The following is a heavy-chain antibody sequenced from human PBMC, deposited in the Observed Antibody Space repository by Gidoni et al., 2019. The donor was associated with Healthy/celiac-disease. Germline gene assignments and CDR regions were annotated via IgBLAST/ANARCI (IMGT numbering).Heavy chain of an antibody. V-gene: IGHV3-13*01. Sequence: EVQLVESGGGLVQPGGSLRLSCAASGFTFSSYDMHWVRQATGKGLEWVSAIGTAGDTYYPGSVKGRFTISRENAKNSLYLQMNSLRAGDTAVYYCARGGYDILTGPRGMDVWGQGTTVTVSS. CDR3: ARGGYDILTGPRGMDV. CDR2: IGTAGDT. J-gene: IGHJ6*02. D-gene: IGHD3-9*01. CDR1: GFTFSSYD.